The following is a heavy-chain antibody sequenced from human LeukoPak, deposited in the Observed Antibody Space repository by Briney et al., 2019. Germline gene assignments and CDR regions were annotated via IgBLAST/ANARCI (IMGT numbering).Heavy chain of an antibody. CDR2: IYSGGST. Sequence: PGGSLRLSCAASGFTVSSNYMSWVRQAPGKGLEWVSVIYSGGSTYYADSVKGRFTISRDNSKNTLYLQIDSLRAEDTAVYYCARVNGDSVDAGYVFYMDLWGKGTTVTVSS. D-gene: IGHD2-21*02. J-gene: IGHJ6*03. V-gene: IGHV3-66*01. CDR3: ARVNGDSVDAGYVFYMDL. CDR1: GFTVSSNY.